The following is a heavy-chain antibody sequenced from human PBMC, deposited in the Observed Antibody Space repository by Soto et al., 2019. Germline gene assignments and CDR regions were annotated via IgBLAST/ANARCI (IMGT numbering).Heavy chain of an antibody. Sequence: QVQLVQSGAEVKTPGSSVKVSCEASGGTFNSYSINWVRQAPGQGLEWMGRIIPMFGTTDYAQRFQGRVTFTADESTNTAPMEVPNWTSEETPVYYCGRAQVLTFPRFYDVDVWGQGTTVTVSS. CDR3: GRAQVLTFPRFYDVDV. J-gene: IGHJ6*02. CDR1: GGTFNSYS. CDR2: IIPMFGTT. V-gene: IGHV1-69*18. D-gene: IGHD3-10*01.